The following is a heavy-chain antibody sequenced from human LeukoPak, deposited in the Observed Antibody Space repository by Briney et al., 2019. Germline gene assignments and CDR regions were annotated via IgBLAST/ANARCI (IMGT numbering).Heavy chain of an antibody. V-gene: IGHV1-2*02. CDR2: INPNSGGT. CDR3: ARDPPGVRYGRPIFDF. D-gene: IGHD2-8*01. J-gene: IGHJ4*02. Sequence: ASVKVSCKASGHTFTNYYMHWVRQAPGQGLEWMGWINPNSGGTNYAQKFQGRVTMTRDKSISTAYMELYSLRSDDTAVYYCARDPPGVRYGRPIFDFWGQGTLVTVSS. CDR1: GHTFTNYY.